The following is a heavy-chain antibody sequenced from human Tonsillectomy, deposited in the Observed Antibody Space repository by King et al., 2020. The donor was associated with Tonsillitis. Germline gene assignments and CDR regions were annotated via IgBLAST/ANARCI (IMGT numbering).Heavy chain of an antibody. V-gene: IGHV4-39*01. CDR1: GGSISSSSYY. CDR2: IYYSGST. J-gene: IGHJ4*02. D-gene: IGHD5-18*01. CDR3: ARQEDTAMVYFDY. Sequence: LQLQESGPGLVKPSETLSLTCTVSGGSISSSSYYWGWIRQPPGKGLEWIGGIYYSGSTYYNPSLKSRVTISVDTSKKQFSLKLSSVTAADTAVSYCARQEDTAMVYFDYWGQGTLVTVSS.